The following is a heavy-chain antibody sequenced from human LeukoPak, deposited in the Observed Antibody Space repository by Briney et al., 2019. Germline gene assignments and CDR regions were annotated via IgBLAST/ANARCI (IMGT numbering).Heavy chain of an antibody. CDR2: ISAYNGNT. CDR1: GYTFTSYG. Sequence: ASVKVPCKASGYTFTSYGISWVRQAPGQGLEWMGWISAYNGNTNYAQKLQGRVTMTTDTSTSTAYMELRSLRSDDTAVYYCARGGYYYDSSGPTDCWGQGTLVTVSS. CDR3: ARGGYYYDSSGPTDC. V-gene: IGHV1-18*01. D-gene: IGHD3-22*01. J-gene: IGHJ4*02.